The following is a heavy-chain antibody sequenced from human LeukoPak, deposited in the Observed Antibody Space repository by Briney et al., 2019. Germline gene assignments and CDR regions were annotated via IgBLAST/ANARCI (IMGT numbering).Heavy chain of an antibody. D-gene: IGHD2-21*01. CDR2: IYPTGST. V-gene: IGHV4-31*03. Sequence: NPSETLSLTCTVSGGSISNGDHYWSWIRQHPGKGLEWIGYIYPTGSTYYIPSLKSRITMSVDTSKNQFSLKLNSVTAADTAVYYCTRDRGGGGEIPTTHWGQGTLVTVSS. J-gene: IGHJ4*02. CDR3: TRDRGGGGEIPTTH. CDR1: GGSISNGDHY.